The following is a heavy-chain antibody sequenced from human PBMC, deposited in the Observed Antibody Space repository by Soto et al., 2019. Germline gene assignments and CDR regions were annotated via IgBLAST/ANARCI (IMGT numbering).Heavy chain of an antibody. CDR3: ARHISNPHAYYYYYYMDV. D-gene: IGHD4-4*01. V-gene: IGHV5-51*01. CDR1: GYSFTSYW. J-gene: IGHJ6*03. Sequence: PGESLKISCKGSGYSFTSYWIGWVRQMPGKGLEWMGIIYPGDSDTRYSPSFQGQVTISADKSISTAYLQWSSLKASDTAMYYCARHISNPHAYYYYYYMDVWGKGTTVTVSS. CDR2: IYPGDSDT.